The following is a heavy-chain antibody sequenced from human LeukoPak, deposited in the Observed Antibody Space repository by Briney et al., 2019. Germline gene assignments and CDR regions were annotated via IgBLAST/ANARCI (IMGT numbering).Heavy chain of an antibody. J-gene: IGHJ4*02. CDR2: IWYDGSNK. Sequence: GGSLRLSCAASGFTFSSYGMHWVRQAPGKGLEWVAVIWYDGSNKYYADSVKGRITISRDNSKNTLYLQMNSLRAEDTAVYYCARDQLRIASSSSFDYWGQGTLVTVSS. V-gene: IGHV3-33*01. CDR1: GFTFSSYG. CDR3: ARDQLRIASSSSFDY. D-gene: IGHD6-6*01.